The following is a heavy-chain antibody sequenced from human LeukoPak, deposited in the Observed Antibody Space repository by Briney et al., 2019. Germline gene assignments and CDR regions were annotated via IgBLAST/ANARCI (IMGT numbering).Heavy chain of an antibody. CDR3: ARESYGDYLNWFDP. CDR2: ISSSSSYI. Sequence: GGSLRLSCAASGFTFSSFSMNWVRQAPGKGLEWVSSISSSSSYIYYADSVKGRLTVSRDNAKNSLYLQMNSLRAEDTAVYYCARESYGDYLNWFDPWGQGTLVTVSS. CDR1: GFTFSSFS. J-gene: IGHJ5*02. D-gene: IGHD4-17*01. V-gene: IGHV3-21*01.